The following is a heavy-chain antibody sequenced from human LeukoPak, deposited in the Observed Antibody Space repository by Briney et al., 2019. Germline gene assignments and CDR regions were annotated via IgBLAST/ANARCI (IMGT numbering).Heavy chain of an antibody. D-gene: IGHD5-12*01. V-gene: IGHV4-31*03. J-gene: IGHJ4*02. CDR2: MYYSGSS. CDR1: GGSISGGGYF. Sequence: SQTLFLTCTVSGGSISGGGYFWSWIRQHPGRGLEWIGYMYYSGSSYYNPSLKSRVTISVDTSKNQFSLKLSSVTAADTAVYYCARDRSGLYYFDYWGQGTLVTVSS. CDR3: ARDRSGLYYFDY.